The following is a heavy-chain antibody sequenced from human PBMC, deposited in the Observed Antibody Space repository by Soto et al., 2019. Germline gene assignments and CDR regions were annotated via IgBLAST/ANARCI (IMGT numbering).Heavy chain of an antibody. Sequence: EVQLVESGGGLIQPGGSPRLSCAASGFAVSSKYMTWVRQAPGKGLEWVSVIYGGGTTYYADSVKGRFTISRDTSKNTLYLQMNSLRAEDTAVYYCVKTTGWPGFDFWGQGTLVTVSS. CDR3: VKTTGWPGFDF. V-gene: IGHV3-53*01. CDR2: IYGGGTT. CDR1: GFAVSSKY. J-gene: IGHJ4*02. D-gene: IGHD6-19*01.